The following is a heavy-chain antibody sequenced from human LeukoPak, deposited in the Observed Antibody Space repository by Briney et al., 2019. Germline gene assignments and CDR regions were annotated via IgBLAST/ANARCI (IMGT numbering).Heavy chain of an antibody. CDR3: AKDRRSDYFDY. Sequence: GGSLRLSCAASGFTFSSYGMHWVRQAPGKGLEWVAVISYDGGNKYYADSVKGRFTISRDNSKNTLYLQMNSLRAEDTAVYYCAKDRRSDYFDYWGQGTLVTVSS. D-gene: IGHD2-15*01. J-gene: IGHJ4*02. CDR1: GFTFSSYG. CDR2: ISYDGGNK. V-gene: IGHV3-30*18.